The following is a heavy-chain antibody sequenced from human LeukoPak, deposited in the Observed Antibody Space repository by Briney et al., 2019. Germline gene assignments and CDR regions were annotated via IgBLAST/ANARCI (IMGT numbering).Heavy chain of an antibody. CDR2: ISAYNGNT. J-gene: IGHJ4*02. CDR3: ARTSKAAVTNY. D-gene: IGHD6-13*01. CDR1: GGTFSSYA. Sequence: ASVKVSCKASGGTFSSYAISWVRQAPGQGLEWMGWISAYNGNTNYAQKLQGRVTMTTDTSTSTAYMELRSLRSDDTAVYYCARTSKAAVTNYWGQGTLVTVSS. V-gene: IGHV1-18*01.